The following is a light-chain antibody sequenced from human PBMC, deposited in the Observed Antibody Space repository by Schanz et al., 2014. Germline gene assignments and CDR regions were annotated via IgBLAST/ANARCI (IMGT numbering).Light chain of an antibody. CDR3: QQSYSTPQT. J-gene: IGKJ2*01. CDR1: RTIYTY. V-gene: IGKV1-39*01. Sequence: DIQLTQSPSSLSMSVGDRVTITCRASRTIYTYLNWYQQKPGKAPNLLIYGASTLQGGVPSRFSGSGFGTDFTLTISSLQPEDFATYYCQQSYSTPQTFGQGTKLEIK. CDR2: GAS.